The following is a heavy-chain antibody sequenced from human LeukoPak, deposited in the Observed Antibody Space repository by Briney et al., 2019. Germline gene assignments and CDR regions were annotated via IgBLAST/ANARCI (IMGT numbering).Heavy chain of an antibody. J-gene: IGHJ4*02. V-gene: IGHV4-59*01. CDR3: ARVYSRTVDC. Sequence: SQTLSLTCTVSGGSIGSYYWSWIRQPPGKGLEWIGYIYYSGSTNYNPSLKSRVTISVDTSKNQFSLKLSSVTAADTAVYYCARVYSRTVDCWGQGTLVTVSS. CDR2: IYYSGST. D-gene: IGHD6-13*01. CDR1: GGSIGSYY.